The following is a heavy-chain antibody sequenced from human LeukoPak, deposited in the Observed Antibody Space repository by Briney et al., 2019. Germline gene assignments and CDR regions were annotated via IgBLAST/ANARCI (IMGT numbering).Heavy chain of an antibody. CDR3: AREDRSSWYGTRVSASFDY. V-gene: IGHV3-30-3*01. J-gene: IGHJ4*02. CDR1: GFTFSSYA. CDR2: ISYDGSNK. D-gene: IGHD6-13*01. Sequence: HSGGSLRLSCAAPGFTFSSYAMHWVRQAPGKGLEWVAVISYDGSNKYYADSMKGRFTISRDNSNNTLYLQMNSLRGEDTAVYYCAREDRSSWYGTRVSASFDYWGQGTLVTVSS.